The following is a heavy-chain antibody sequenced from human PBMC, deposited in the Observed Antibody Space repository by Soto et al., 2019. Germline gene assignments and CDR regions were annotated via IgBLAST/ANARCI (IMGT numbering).Heavy chain of an antibody. J-gene: IGHJ4*02. V-gene: IGHV3-23*01. CDR3: AKKADIRVYLPAS. Sequence: GGSLRLSCAASGFTFSSYAMSWVRQAPGKGLEWVSVISGSGGSTHYADSVKGRSTISRDNSKNTLHLQVNSLRGEDTAVYYFAKKADIRVYLPASGGQGTQVPVSS. CDR2: ISGSGGST. D-gene: IGHD2-15*01. CDR1: GFTFSSYA.